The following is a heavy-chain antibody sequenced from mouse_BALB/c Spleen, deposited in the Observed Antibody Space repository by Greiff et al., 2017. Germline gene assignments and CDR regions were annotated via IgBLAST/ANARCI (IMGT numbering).Heavy chain of an antibody. CDR3: ASMITTGYFDV. CDR1: GFTFSSFG. D-gene: IGHD2-4*01. Sequence: EVKLQESGGGLVQPGGSRKLSCAASGFTFSSFGMHWVRQAPEKGLEWVAYISSGSSTIYYADTVKGRFTISRDNPKNTLFLQMTSLRSEDTAMYYCASMITTGYFDVWGAGTTVTVSS. CDR2: ISSGSSTI. J-gene: IGHJ1*01. V-gene: IGHV5-17*02.